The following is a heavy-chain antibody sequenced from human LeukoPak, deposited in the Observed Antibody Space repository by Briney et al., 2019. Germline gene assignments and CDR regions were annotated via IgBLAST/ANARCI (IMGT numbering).Heavy chain of an antibody. J-gene: IGHJ4*02. CDR3: ARGIAARIDY. D-gene: IGHD6-6*01. CDR2: INPSGGST. CDR1: GYTFTSYY. Sequence: ASVNVSCTASGYTFTSYYMHWVRQAPGQGLEWMGIINPSGGSTSYAQKFQGRVTMTRDMSTSTVYMELSSLRSEDTAVYYCARGIAARIDYWGQGTLVTVSS. V-gene: IGHV1-46*01.